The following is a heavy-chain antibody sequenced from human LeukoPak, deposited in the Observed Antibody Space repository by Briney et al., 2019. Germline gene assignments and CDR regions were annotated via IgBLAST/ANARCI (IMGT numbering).Heavy chain of an antibody. CDR2: ILYDGSKK. CDR1: GFTFSSYA. V-gene: IGHV3-30-3*01. Sequence: PGRSLRLSCAASGFTFSSYAMHWVRQAPGKGLEWGAVILYDGSKKYYADSVKGRFTISRDNSKNTLYLQMNSLRLEDTAVYYCATTLGATAVDFAYWGQGALVTVSS. D-gene: IGHD1-26*01. CDR3: ATTLGATAVDFAY. J-gene: IGHJ4*02.